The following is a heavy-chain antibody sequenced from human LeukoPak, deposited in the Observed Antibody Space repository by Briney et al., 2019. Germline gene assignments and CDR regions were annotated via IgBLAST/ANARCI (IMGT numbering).Heavy chain of an antibody. V-gene: IGHV4-34*01. D-gene: IGHD1-26*01. CDR3: ARRRGSYDY. J-gene: IGHJ4*02. Sequence: SETLSLTCAVYGGSFSGYYWSWIRQPPGRGLEWIGEINHSGSTNYNPSLKSRVTISVDTSKNQFSLKLSSVTAADTAVYYCARRRGSYDYWGQGTLVTVSS. CDR1: GGSFSGYY. CDR2: INHSGST.